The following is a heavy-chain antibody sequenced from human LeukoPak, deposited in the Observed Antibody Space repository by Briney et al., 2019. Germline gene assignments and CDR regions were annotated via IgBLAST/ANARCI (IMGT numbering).Heavy chain of an antibody. CDR2: ISGRGGTT. D-gene: IGHD6-13*01. Sequence: PTGGSLRLSCAASGFTFSSHVMSWVRQTPGKGLEWVSTISGRGGTTYYADSVKGRFTISRDNSKNTLYLQMNSLRAEDTAVYYCAKDAQGLDNTWYFYFDYWGQGTLVTVSS. J-gene: IGHJ4*02. V-gene: IGHV3-23*01. CDR3: AKDAQGLDNTWYFYFDY. CDR1: GFTFSSHV.